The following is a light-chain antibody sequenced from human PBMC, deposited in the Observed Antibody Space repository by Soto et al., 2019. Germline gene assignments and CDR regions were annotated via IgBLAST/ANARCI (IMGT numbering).Light chain of an antibody. Sequence: EIVMTQSPATLSVPPGERATLSCRASQSVSSNLAWYQQKPGQAPRLLIYGASTRATGIPARFSGSGSGTEFTLTISSLQSEDFAVYYCQQYNNWPRTFGQGTKVDLK. CDR3: QQYNNWPRT. CDR1: QSVSSN. V-gene: IGKV3-15*01. CDR2: GAS. J-gene: IGKJ1*01.